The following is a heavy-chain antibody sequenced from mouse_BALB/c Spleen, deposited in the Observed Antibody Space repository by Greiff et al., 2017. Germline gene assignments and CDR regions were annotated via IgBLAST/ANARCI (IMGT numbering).Heavy chain of an antibody. CDR3: ARGYYGSSFDY. V-gene: IGHV5-6-5*01. CDR1: GFTFSSYA. CDR2: ISSGGST. J-gene: IGHJ2*01. Sequence: EVQVVESGGGLVKPGGSLKLSCAASGFTFSSYAMSWVRQTPEKRLEWVASISSGGSTYYPDSVKGRFTISRDNARNILYLQMSSLRSEDTAMYYCARGYYGSSFDYWGQGTTLTVSS. D-gene: IGHD1-1*01.